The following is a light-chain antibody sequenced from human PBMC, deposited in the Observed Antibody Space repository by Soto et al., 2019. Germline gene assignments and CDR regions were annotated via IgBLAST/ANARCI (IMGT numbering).Light chain of an antibody. J-gene: IGKJ4*01. CDR3: QQSYSTPLT. V-gene: IGKV1-39*01. Sequence: IQMTQSPSSLSASVGDRVTISCRASQGIGNALGWYQQKPGKPPKVLIYGASNLQPGVPSRFSGRGTGTEFTLIINSLHPDDIAVYYCQQSYSTPLTFGGGTKVQIK. CDR1: QGIGNA. CDR2: GAS.